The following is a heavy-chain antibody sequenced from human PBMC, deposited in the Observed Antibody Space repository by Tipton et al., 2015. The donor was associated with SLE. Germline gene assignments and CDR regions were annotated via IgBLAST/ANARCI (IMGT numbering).Heavy chain of an antibody. Sequence: TLSLTCAAYGGPFTGYYWGWVRQPPGKGLEWVGDSSHSGITNYNPSLKSRVTISVDTSKNQFSLKLSSVTAADTAVYYCARGGASVLIRKCYFDYWGQGSLVTVSS. D-gene: IGHD2-8*01. CDR2: SSHSGIT. CDR3: ARGGASVLIRKCYFDY. J-gene: IGHJ4*02. CDR1: GGPFTGYY. V-gene: IGHV4-34*01.